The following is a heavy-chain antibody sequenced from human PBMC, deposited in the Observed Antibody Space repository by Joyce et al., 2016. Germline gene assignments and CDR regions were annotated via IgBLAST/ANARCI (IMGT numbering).Heavy chain of an antibody. CDR2: ISYDGSTK. D-gene: IGHD6-13*01. CDR1: GFTFSSYG. V-gene: IGHV3-30*18. Sequence: QVQLVESGGGVVQPGRSVRLSCAASGFTFSSYGMHWVRQAPGKGVEWVAVISYDGSTKYYADSVKCRFTISIDNSKNTLCLQMNSLRAEDTAVYYCAKDCSPLYSSSWYYFDYWGQGTLVTVSS. J-gene: IGHJ4*02. CDR3: AKDCSPLYSSSWYYFDY.